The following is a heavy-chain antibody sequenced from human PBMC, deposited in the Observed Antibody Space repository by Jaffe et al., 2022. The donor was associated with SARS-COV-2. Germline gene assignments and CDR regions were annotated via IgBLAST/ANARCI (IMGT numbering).Heavy chain of an antibody. Sequence: QVQLQESGPGLVKPSETLSLTCTVSGGSISSYYWSWIRQPPGKGLEWIGYIYYSGSTNYNPSLKSRVTISVDTSKNQFSLKLSSVTAADTAVYYCARGYCSGGSCYWGRWYFDLWGRGTLVTVSS. CDR2: IYYSGST. D-gene: IGHD2-15*01. CDR3: ARGYCSGGSCYWGRWYFDL. J-gene: IGHJ2*01. V-gene: IGHV4-59*01. CDR1: GGSISSYY.